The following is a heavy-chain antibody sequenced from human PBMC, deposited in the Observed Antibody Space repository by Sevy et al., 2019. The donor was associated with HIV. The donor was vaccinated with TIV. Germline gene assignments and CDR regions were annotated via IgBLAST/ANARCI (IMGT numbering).Heavy chain of an antibody. J-gene: IGHJ4*02. CDR2: ITRNSYEAYGGTT. D-gene: IGHD5-12*01. V-gene: IGHV3-49*03. CDR1: GFTFDDYA. CDR3: TSGLATADTPEYYFDY. Sequence: GGSLRLSCTTSGFTFDDYAMSWFRQAPGKGLEWVAFITRNSYEAYGGTTDYGASVKGRFIISRDDSKSIAYLQMNSLKIEETAVYYCTSGLATADTPEYYFDYWSQGTLVTVSS.